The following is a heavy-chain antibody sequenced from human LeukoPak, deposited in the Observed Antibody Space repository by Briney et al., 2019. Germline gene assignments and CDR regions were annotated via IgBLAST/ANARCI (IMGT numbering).Heavy chain of an antibody. J-gene: IGHJ4*02. D-gene: IGHD2-21*02. Sequence: SGRSLRLSCAASGFTFSGYSMNWVRQAPGKGLEWVLYISGSSTTIYYADSVKGRFTISRDNAKNLLYLQMDSLRGEDTAVYYCARDQWRLFDYWGQGTLVTVSS. CDR2: ISGSSTTI. CDR3: ARDQWRLFDY. V-gene: IGHV3-48*04. CDR1: GFTFSGYS.